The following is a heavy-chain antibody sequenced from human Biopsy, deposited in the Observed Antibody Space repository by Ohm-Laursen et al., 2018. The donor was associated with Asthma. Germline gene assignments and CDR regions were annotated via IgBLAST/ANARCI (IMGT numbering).Heavy chain of an antibody. CDR2: ISYDGTNK. CDR1: GFTFSDYD. CDR3: ARDLRSDNWNPWGMDV. V-gene: IGHV3-30-3*01. D-gene: IGHD1-20*01. Sequence: SLRLSCAASGFTFSDYDMHWVRQAPGKGLEWVAVISYDGTNKDYADSVKGRFTFSRDNSQNTLSLEMNSLRVEDTAVYYCARDLRSDNWNPWGMDVWGLGTTVTAAS. J-gene: IGHJ6*02.